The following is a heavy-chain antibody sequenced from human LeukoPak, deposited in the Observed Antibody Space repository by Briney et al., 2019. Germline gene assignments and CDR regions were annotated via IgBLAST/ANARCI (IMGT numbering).Heavy chain of an antibody. CDR2: ISTSGNT. CDR1: GDSISNYY. V-gene: IGHV4-4*07. J-gene: IGHJ4*02. D-gene: IGHD4-17*01. Sequence: PSETLSLTCTVSGDSISNYYWSWIRQPAGKGLEWIGRISTSGNTNYNSSLKSRVTVSVDMSKNQFSLKLSSVTAADTAVYYCVREPGGTVSLHFDYRGQGTLVTVSS. CDR3: VREPGGTVSLHFDY.